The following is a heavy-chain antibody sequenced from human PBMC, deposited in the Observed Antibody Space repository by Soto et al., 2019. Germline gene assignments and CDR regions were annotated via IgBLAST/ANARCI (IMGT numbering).Heavy chain of an antibody. J-gene: IGHJ3*02. V-gene: IGHV3-74*01. CDR2: INTDGGIT. CDR1: GFTFFAYW. Sequence: EVQLVESGGGLVQPGGSLRLSCAASGFTFFAYWIHWVRQVPGKGLVWVSHINTDGGITGYADSVKGRFTISRDNAKNTLYLQMNGLRVEDTSVYYCTREAGYCSRTSCYRRAFDSWGQGTMVTVSS. CDR3: TREAGYCSRTSCYRRAFDS. D-gene: IGHD2-2*01.